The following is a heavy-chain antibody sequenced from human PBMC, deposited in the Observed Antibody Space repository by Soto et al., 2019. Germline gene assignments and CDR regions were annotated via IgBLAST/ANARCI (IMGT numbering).Heavy chain of an antibody. CDR1: GFTFSSYA. D-gene: IGHD2-21*02. V-gene: IGHV3-23*01. J-gene: IGHJ6*02. CDR2: ISGSGGST. Sequence: GGSLRLSCAASGFTFSSYAMSWVRQAPGKGLEWVSAISGSGGSTYYADSVKGRFTISRDNSKNTLYLQMNSLRAEDTAVYYCAKGLRGGDDHYYYGMDVWGQGTTVTVSS. CDR3: AKGLRGGDDHYYYGMDV.